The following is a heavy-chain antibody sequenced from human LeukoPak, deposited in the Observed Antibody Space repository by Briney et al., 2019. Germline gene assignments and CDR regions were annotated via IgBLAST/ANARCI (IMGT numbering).Heavy chain of an antibody. D-gene: IGHD3-16*02. Sequence: PGASLRLSCAASGFTFSNYAMSWVRQAPGKGLEWVSAISGSGGSTYYADSVKGRFTISRDNSKNTLYLQMNSLRAEDTAVYYCANRLRLGELSLPTYFDYWGQGTLVTVSS. J-gene: IGHJ4*02. V-gene: IGHV3-23*01. CDR3: ANRLRLGELSLPTYFDY. CDR1: GFTFSNYA. CDR2: ISGSGGST.